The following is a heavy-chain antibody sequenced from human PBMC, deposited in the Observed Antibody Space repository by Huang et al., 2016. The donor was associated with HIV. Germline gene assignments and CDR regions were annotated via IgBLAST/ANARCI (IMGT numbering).Heavy chain of an antibody. CDR1: GYSFTSYW. CDR3: ARQPPTNYYSNDAFDI. D-gene: IGHD3-10*01. Sequence: EVQLVQSGADLEKPGESLKISCKGSGYSFTSYWIGWVRQMPGRGLEWMGIIYTGDSEVRYSPSFQGQVTISADKSISTAYRQWNSLKASDTAIYYCARQPPTNYYSNDAFDIWGQGTRVTVSS. J-gene: IGHJ3*02. V-gene: IGHV5-51*01. CDR2: IYTGDSEV.